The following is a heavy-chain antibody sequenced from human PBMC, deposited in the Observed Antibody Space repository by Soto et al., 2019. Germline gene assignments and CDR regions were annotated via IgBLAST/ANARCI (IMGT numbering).Heavy chain of an antibody. CDR2: ISAYNGNT. CDR1: GYTFTSYG. J-gene: IGHJ6*02. CDR3: ARDKTGTTSYYYYGMDV. V-gene: IGHV1-18*01. Sequence: ASVKVSCKASGYTFTSYGISWVRQAPGQVLEWMGWISAYNGNTNYAQKLQGRVTMTTDTSTSTAYMELRSLRSDDTAVYYCARDKTGTTSYYYYGMDVWGQGTKVTVSS. D-gene: IGHD1-7*01.